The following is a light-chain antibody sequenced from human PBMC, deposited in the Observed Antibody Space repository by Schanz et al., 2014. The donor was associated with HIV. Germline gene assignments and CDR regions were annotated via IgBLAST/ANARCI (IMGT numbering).Light chain of an antibody. CDR2: EGS. Sequence: QSALTQSASVSGSPGQSITISCTGTISDVGSYNLVSWYQQHPGKAPKLIIYEGSKRPLGVSNRFSGSKSGNTASLTISGLQAEDEADYYCCSYAITTYVFGTGTKLTVL. CDR1: ISDVGSYNL. V-gene: IGLV2-23*01. CDR3: CSYAITTYV. J-gene: IGLJ1*01.